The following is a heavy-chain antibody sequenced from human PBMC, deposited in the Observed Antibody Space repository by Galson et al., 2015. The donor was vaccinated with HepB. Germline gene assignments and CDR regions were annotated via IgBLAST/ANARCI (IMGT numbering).Heavy chain of an antibody. J-gene: IGHJ4*02. D-gene: IGHD1-1*01. CDR2: ISPSGSTM. V-gene: IGHV3-11*01. Sequence: SLRLSCAASGFTFSDYYMSWVRQVPGRGLECVSYISPSGSTMYYADSVKGRFTISRDNAKNSLYLQMNSLRADDTAVFYCAKLNRQLRSMCFPYWGQGILVTVSS. CDR3: AKLNRQLRSMCFPY. CDR1: GFTFSDYY.